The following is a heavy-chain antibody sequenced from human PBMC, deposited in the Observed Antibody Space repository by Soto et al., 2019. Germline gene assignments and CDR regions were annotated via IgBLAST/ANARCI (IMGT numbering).Heavy chain of an antibody. CDR1: GYTFTSYY. V-gene: IGHV1-46*01. D-gene: IGHD2-15*01. CDR3: ARGPPEYCSGGSCYSGLDWFDP. J-gene: IGHJ5*02. CDR2: IKPSGGGT. Sequence: GASVKVYCKASGYTFTSYYMHWVRQAPGQGLEWMGNIKPSGGGTTYAQKFQGRVTITRDTSTSTVYMEVSSLRSEDTAVYYCARGPPEYCSGGSCYSGLDWFDPWG.